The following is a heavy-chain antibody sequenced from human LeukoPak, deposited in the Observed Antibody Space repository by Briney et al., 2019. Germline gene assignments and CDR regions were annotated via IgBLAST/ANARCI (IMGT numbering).Heavy chain of an antibody. CDR1: GFTLSTYA. D-gene: IGHD6-13*01. Sequence: GGSLRLSCAASGFTLSTYAMNWVRQAPGKGLEWVSGISAGGGSTYYADSVKGRLTISRDNSKNTLYLQMNSLTVEDTAVYYCAKSPRSAADNWFDPWGQGTLVTVSS. V-gene: IGHV3-23*01. J-gene: IGHJ5*02. CDR3: AKSPRSAADNWFDP. CDR2: ISAGGGST.